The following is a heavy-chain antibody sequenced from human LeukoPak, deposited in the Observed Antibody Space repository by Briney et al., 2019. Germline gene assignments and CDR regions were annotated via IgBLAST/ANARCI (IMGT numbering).Heavy chain of an antibody. CDR2: IYYSGST. V-gene: IGHV4-59*01. CDR1: GGSISSYY. J-gene: IGHJ3*02. CDR3: ARGHSSSWVGDAFDI. D-gene: IGHD6-13*01. Sequence: PSETLSLTCKVSGGSISSYYWSWIRQPPGKGLEWIGYIYYSGSTNYNPSLKSRVTISVDTSKNQFSLKLSSVTAADTAVYYCARGHSSSWVGDAFDIWGQGTMVTVSS.